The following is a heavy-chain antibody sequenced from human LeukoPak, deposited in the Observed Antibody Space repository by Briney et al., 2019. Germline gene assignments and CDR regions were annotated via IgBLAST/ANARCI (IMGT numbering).Heavy chain of an antibody. V-gene: IGHV4-59*01. Sequence: SETLSLTCTVSGGSISSYYWSWIRQPPGKGLEWIGYIYDSGRTDHNPSLKRRVTISVDTSKNQVSLKLYPVTAADTAVYYCARAQGYYPSRFEYWGQGTLVTLSS. CDR3: ARAQGYYPSRFEY. CDR1: GGSISSYY. CDR2: IYDSGRT. D-gene: IGHD3-22*01. J-gene: IGHJ4*02.